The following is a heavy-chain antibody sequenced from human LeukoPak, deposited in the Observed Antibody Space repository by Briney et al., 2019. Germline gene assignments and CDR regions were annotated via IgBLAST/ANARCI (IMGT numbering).Heavy chain of an antibody. Sequence: SETLSLTCTVSGGSISSYYWSWIRQPPGKGLEWIGYIYYSGSTNYNPSLKSRVTISVDTSKNQFSLKLNSVTAADTAVYYCATMLGYCGGGSCYWYFDLWGRGTLVTVSS. V-gene: IGHV4-59*01. J-gene: IGHJ2*01. CDR3: ATMLGYCGGGSCYWYFDL. D-gene: IGHD2-15*01. CDR1: GGSISSYY. CDR2: IYYSGST.